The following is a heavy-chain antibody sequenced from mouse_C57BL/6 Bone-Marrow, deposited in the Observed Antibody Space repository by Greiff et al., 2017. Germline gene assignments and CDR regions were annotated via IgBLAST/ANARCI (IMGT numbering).Heavy chain of an antibody. CDR1: GYTFTDYY. CDR3: ARSLWFFDY. CDR2: IYPGSGNT. V-gene: IGHV1-76*01. Sequence: QVQLKESGAELVRPGASVKLSCKASGYTFTDYYINWVKQRPGQGLEWIARIYPGSGNTYYNEKFKGKATLTAEKSSSTAYMQLSSLTSEDSAVYFCARSLWFFDYWGQGTTLTVSS. D-gene: IGHD2-2*01. J-gene: IGHJ2*01.